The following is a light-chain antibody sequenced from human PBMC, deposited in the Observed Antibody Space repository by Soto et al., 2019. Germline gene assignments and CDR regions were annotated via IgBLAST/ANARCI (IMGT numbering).Light chain of an antibody. CDR2: GAS. CDR3: QQYCNALFT. Sequence: EIVLKQSPGTLSLSPGERATLSCRASQSVSSSYLSWYQQKPGQAPRLLIYGASSRATGIPDRFSGSGSGTDFTLTISRLETEDFAVYDCQQYCNALFTCGPGTKVDVE. V-gene: IGKV3-20*01. CDR1: QSVSSSY. J-gene: IGKJ3*01.